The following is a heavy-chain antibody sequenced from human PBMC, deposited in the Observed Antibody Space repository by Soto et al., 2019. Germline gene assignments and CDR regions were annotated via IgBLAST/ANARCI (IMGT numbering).Heavy chain of an antibody. J-gene: IGHJ4*02. Sequence: GGSLRLSCAASGFTFSSYAMSWVRQAPGKGLEWVSAISGSGGSTYYADSVKGRFTISRDNSKNTLYLQMNSLRAEDTAVYYCAKDAIVLMVYAPIGAYLDYWGRGSLVTVSS. CDR3: AKDAIVLMVYAPIGAYLDY. CDR1: GFTFSSYA. V-gene: IGHV3-23*01. CDR2: ISGSGGST. D-gene: IGHD2-8*01.